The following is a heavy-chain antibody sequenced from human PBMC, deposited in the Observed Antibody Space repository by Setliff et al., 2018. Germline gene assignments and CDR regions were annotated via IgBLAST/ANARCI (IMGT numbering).Heavy chain of an antibody. J-gene: IGHJ4*02. CDR3: ARDIPGDY. D-gene: IGHD2-21*01. Sequence: PSETLSLTCTVSGGSISNSNYFWGWIRQPPGKGLEWIGSVSYTGSTYYNPSLKSRVTISVDTSKNQVSLKLSSVTAADTAVYYCARDIPGDYWGQGTLVTVSS. CDR1: GGSISNSNYF. CDR2: VSYTGST. V-gene: IGHV4-39*02.